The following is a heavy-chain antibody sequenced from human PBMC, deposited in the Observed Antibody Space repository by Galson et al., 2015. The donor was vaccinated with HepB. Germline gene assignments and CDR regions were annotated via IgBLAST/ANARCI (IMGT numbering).Heavy chain of an antibody. Sequence: SLRLSCATSGFTFSSYWMSWVRQAPGQGLEWVASIKQDGSEKYYVDSVKGRFTISRDNAKNSLYLQMNSLRAEDTAVYYCARNGYSSSAGNQMYYFDYWGQGTLVTVSS. D-gene: IGHD6-6*01. CDR3: ARNGYSSSAGNQMYYFDY. CDR1: GFTFSSYW. V-gene: IGHV3-7*03. J-gene: IGHJ4*02. CDR2: IKQDGSEK.